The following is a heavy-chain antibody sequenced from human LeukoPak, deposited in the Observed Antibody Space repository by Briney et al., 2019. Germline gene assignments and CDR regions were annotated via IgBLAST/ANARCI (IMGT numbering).Heavy chain of an antibody. CDR2: MNPNSGNT. V-gene: IGHV1-8*01. CDR1: GYTFTSYD. J-gene: IGHJ3*02. CDR3: ARAGHDAFDI. Sequence: ASVKVSCKASGYTFTSYDINWVRQATGQGLERMGWMNPNSGNTGYAQKSQGRVTMTRNTSISTAYMELSSLRSEDTAVYYCARAGHDAFDIWGQGTMVTVSS.